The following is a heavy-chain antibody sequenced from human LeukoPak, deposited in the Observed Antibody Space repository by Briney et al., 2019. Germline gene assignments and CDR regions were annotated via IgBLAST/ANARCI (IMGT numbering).Heavy chain of an antibody. CDR2: INWNGDRT. Sequence: PGGSLRLSCAASGFTFHDYDMSWVRQSPGKGLVWVSGINWNGDRTGYADSVKGRFTISRDNAKKSLYLQMNSLRAEDTALYYCARRDYYGSGSPDFWGQGTLVTVSS. CDR1: GFTFHDYD. CDR3: ARRDYYGSGSPDF. V-gene: IGHV3-20*04. D-gene: IGHD3-10*01. J-gene: IGHJ4*02.